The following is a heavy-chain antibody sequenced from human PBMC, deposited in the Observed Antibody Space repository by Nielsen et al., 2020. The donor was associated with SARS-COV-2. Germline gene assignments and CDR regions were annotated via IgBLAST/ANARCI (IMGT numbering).Heavy chain of an antibody. CDR2: ISWNSGSI. Sequence: GGSLRLSCAASGFTFDDYAMHWVRQAPGKGLEWVSGISWNSGSIGYADSVKGRFTISRDNAKNSLYLQMNSLRAEDTALYYCATLGMLATIEMKYYYGMDVWGQGTTVTVSS. CDR3: ATLGMLATIEMKYYYGMDV. D-gene: IGHD5-12*01. V-gene: IGHV3-9*01. CDR1: GFTFDDYA. J-gene: IGHJ6*02.